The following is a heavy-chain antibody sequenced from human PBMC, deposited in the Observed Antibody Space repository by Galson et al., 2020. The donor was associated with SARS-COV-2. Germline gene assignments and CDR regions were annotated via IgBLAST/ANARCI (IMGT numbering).Heavy chain of an antibody. CDR2: ISVNGNT. J-gene: IGHJ6*03. V-gene: IGHV3-23*01. D-gene: IGHD6-19*01. CDR1: GFTIDTLA. CDR3: AKERQWLGYYMDV. Sequence: GESLKISCEASGFTIDTLAMSWVRQAPGKGLQWVAGISVNGNTYYTESVKGRFTISRDTSTNTVYLQRNDLRAEDTAFYYCAKERQWLGYYMDVWGKGITVTISS.